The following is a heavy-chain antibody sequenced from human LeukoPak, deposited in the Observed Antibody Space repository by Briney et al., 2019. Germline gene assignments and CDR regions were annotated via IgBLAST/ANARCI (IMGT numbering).Heavy chain of an antibody. CDR3: ARGAQTYYDKAPVDY. J-gene: IGHJ4*02. CDR2: INHSGST. V-gene: IGHV4-34*01. D-gene: IGHD3-22*01. CDR1: GGSFSGYY. Sequence: SETLSLACAVYGGSFSGYYWSWIRQPPGKGLEWIGEINHSGSTNYNPSLKSRVTISVDTSKSQFSLKLNSMTAADTAVYYCARGAQTYYDKAPVDYWGQGTLVTVSS.